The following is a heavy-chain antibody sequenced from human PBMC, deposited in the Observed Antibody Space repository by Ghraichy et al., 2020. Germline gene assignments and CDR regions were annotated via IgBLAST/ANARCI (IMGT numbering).Heavy chain of an antibody. V-gene: IGHV1-18*01. D-gene: IGHD6-13*01. CDR2: VSPYNGNT. CDR3: ARDRGTIATAGNFDW. J-gene: IGHJ4*02. CDR1: GYSFSTYG. Sequence: ASVKVSCKASGYSFSTYGISWVRQAPGQGLEWLGWVSPYNGNTNYAPKIQDRVTMTTDTSTSTAYMELTSLRSDDTAMYLCARDRGTIATAGNFDWWGQGTLVTVSS.